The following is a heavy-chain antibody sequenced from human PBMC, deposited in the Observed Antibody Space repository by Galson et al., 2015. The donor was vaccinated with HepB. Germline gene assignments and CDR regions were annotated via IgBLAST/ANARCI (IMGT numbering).Heavy chain of an antibody. Sequence: QSGAEVKKPGESLRISCKGSGYIFTNYWIGWVRQMPGKGLEWMGIIWPGDSDTRYSPSFQGQVTISVDKSISTAYLQWSSLQASDTAVYYCASRGEAARPDDLVDIWGQGTMVTVSS. J-gene: IGHJ3*02. CDR3: ASRGEAARPDDLVDI. CDR2: IWPGDSDT. CDR1: GYIFTNYW. D-gene: IGHD6-6*01. V-gene: IGHV5-51*01.